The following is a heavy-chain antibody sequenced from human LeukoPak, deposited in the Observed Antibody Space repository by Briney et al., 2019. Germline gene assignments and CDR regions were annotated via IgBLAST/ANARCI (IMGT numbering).Heavy chain of an antibody. J-gene: IGHJ4*02. D-gene: IGHD6-19*01. V-gene: IGHV1-2*02. CDR1: GYTFTGYY. Sequence: GASIKVSCKASGYTFTGYYMHRVRQAPGQGLEWMGWINPNSGCTNYAQKFQGRVTMTRDTSISKAYMELSRLRSDDTAVYYGARVEADRKWLVRDFDYWGQGTLVTVSS. CDR2: INPNSGCT. CDR3: ARVEADRKWLVRDFDY.